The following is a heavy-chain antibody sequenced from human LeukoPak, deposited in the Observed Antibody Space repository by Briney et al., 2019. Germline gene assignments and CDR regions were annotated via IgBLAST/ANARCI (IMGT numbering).Heavy chain of an antibody. CDR1: GFSFRSYW. D-gene: IGHD3-9*01. Sequence: GGSLRLSCAATGFSFRSYWMNWVRQAPGKGLEWLAIIKQDGSEKHYKGSVEGRFTISRDNAKNSLHLQMNSLRAEDTAVYYCAGGSGYLITSWGQGTLVTVSS. J-gene: IGHJ5*02. CDR3: AGGSGYLITS. CDR2: IKQDGSEK. V-gene: IGHV3-7*01.